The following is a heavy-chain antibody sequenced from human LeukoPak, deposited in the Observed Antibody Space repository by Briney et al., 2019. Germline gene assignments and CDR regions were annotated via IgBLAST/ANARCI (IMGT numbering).Heavy chain of an antibody. V-gene: IGHV1-69*04. D-gene: IGHD6-13*01. CDR2: IIPILGIA. J-gene: IGHJ5*02. CDR3: ARDPPPPRLIAAAGRRAPDWFDP. Sequence: GSSVKVSCKASGGTFSSYAISWVRKAPGQGLEWMGRIIPILGIANYAQKFQGRVTITADKSTSTAYMELSSLRSEDTAVYYCARDPPPPRLIAAAGRRAPDWFDPWGQGTLVTVSS. CDR1: GGTFSSYA.